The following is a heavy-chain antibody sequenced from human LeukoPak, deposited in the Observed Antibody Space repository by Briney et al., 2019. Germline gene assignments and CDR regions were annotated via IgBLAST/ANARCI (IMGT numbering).Heavy chain of an antibody. CDR2: IYPGDSDT. D-gene: IGHD3-22*01. J-gene: IGHJ4*02. CDR1: GYSFTSYW. Sequence: GESLKISCKGSGYSFTSYWIGWVRQMPGKGLEWMGIIYPGDSDTRYSPSFQGQVTISADKSISTAYLQWSSLKASDTAMYYCARGYYDSSGYPTWYYFDYWGQGTLVTVSS. V-gene: IGHV5-51*01. CDR3: ARGYYDSSGYPTWYYFDY.